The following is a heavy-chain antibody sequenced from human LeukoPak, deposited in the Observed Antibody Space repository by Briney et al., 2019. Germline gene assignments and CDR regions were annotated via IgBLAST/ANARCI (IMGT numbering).Heavy chain of an antibody. Sequence: ASVKVSCKASGGTFSSYAISWGRQAPGQGLEWMGRIIPILVIANYAQKFQGRVRITADKSTHTAYMELRSLRSEDTAVYYCARDRARYCSSTSCYGDAFDYWGQGTLVTVSS. CDR2: IIPILVIA. D-gene: IGHD2-2*01. CDR3: ARDRARYCSSTSCYGDAFDY. CDR1: GGTFSSYA. V-gene: IGHV1-69*04. J-gene: IGHJ4*02.